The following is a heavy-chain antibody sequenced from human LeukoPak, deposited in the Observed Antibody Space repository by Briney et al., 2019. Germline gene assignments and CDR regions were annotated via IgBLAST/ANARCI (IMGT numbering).Heavy chain of an antibody. CDR2: IIPILGIA. V-gene: IGHV1-69*04. Sequence: GASVKVSCKASGGTFSSYAISWVRQAPGQGLEWMGRIIPILGIANYAQKFQGRVTITADKSTSTAYMERSSLRSEDTAVYYCARGGYYDSSGPHWGQGTLVTVSS. CDR1: GGTFSSYA. J-gene: IGHJ1*01. D-gene: IGHD3-22*01. CDR3: ARGGYYDSSGPH.